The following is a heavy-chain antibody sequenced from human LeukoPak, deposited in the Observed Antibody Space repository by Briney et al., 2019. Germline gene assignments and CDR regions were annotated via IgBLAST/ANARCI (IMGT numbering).Heavy chain of an antibody. CDR2: INPNSGVT. CDR1: GGTFSSYA. CDR3: ARGAHLDY. J-gene: IGHJ4*02. V-gene: IGHV1-2*02. Sequence: ASVKVSCKASGGTFSSYAISWVRQGPGQGLEWMGWINPNSGVTDYAQKFQGRVTMTRDTSITTAYMELSRLRSDDTAVYYCARGAHLDYWRQGTLVTVSS.